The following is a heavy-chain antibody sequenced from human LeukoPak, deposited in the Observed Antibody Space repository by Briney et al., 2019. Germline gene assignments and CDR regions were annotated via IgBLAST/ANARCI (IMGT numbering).Heavy chain of an antibody. Sequence: GGSLRLSCAASGFTVSSNYMSWVRQAPGKGLEWVGRCRNKANSYTTEYAASVEGRFTISRDDSKNSLYLQMNSLKAEDTAVYYCAGEAGSYGPVVYWGQGTLVTVSS. V-gene: IGHV3-72*01. D-gene: IGHD3-10*01. CDR3: AGEAGSYGPVVY. CDR2: CRNKANSYTT. J-gene: IGHJ4*02. CDR1: GFTVSSNY.